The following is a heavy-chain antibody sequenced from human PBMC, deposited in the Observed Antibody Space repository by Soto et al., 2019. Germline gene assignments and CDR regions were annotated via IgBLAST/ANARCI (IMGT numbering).Heavy chain of an antibody. J-gene: IGHJ6*02. D-gene: IGHD2-2*01. Sequence: SVKVSCKASGGTFSSYAISWVRQAPGQGLEWMGGIIPIFGTANYAQKFQGRVTITADESTSTAYMELSSLRSEDTAVYYCASVFSDLSSRYYYYYGMDVWGQGTTVTVSS. V-gene: IGHV1-69*13. CDR2: IIPIFGTA. CDR1: GGTFSSYA. CDR3: ASVFSDLSSRYYYYYGMDV.